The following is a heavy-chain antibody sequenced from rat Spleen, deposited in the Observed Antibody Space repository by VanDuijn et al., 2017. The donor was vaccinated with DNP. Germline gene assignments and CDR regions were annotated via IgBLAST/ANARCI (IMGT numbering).Heavy chain of an antibody. CDR2: ILYDGSRT. J-gene: IGHJ2*01. CDR1: GFTFKDYY. V-gene: IGHV5S10*01. Sequence: EVQLVESGGGLAQPGRSMKLSCAASGFTFKDYYMAWVRQSPEKGLEWVATILYDGSRTYYRDSVQGRFSISRDNARSTLYLQMDSLTSEETATYYCAKQKITLMVVMHFDNWGQGVMVTVSS. CDR3: AKQKITLMVVMHFDN. D-gene: IGHD1-12*02.